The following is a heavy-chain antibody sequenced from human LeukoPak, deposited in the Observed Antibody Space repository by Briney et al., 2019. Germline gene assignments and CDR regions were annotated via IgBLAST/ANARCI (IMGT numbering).Heavy chain of an antibody. J-gene: IGHJ6*03. D-gene: IGHD5-18*01. Sequence: GGSLRLSCAASGFTFSSYGMSWVRQAPGKGLEWVSAISGSGGSTYYADSVKGRFTISRDNAKNSLYLQMNSLRAEDTAVYYCARDEGYSYGFYYYYYMDVWGKGTTVTVSS. CDR3: ARDEGYSYGFYYYYYMDV. V-gene: IGHV3-23*01. CDR2: ISGSGGST. CDR1: GFTFSSYG.